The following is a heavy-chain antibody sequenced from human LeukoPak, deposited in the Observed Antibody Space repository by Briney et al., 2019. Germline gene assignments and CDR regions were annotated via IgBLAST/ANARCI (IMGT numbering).Heavy chain of an antibody. V-gene: IGHV1-69*05. Sequence: ASVKVPCKASRGTFNSYAISWVRQAPGQGLEWMGGIIPICCTANYAQKVQGRVTITTDEAKSTAYMELSSLRSEDTAVYYCARGRQQLVAYFDYWGQGTLVTVSS. CDR2: IIPICCTA. CDR3: ARGRQQLVAYFDY. D-gene: IGHD6-13*01. J-gene: IGHJ4*02. CDR1: RGTFNSYA.